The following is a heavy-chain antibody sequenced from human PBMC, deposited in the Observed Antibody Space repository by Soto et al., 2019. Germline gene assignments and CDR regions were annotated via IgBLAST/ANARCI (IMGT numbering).Heavy chain of an antibody. V-gene: IGHV3-53*01. CDR3: ARSRVTMVRGVILPGVRGMDV. Sequence: PGGSLRLSCAASGFTVSSNYMSWVRQAPGKGLEWVSVIYSGGSTYYTDSVKGRFTISRDNSKNTLYLQMNSLRAEDTAVYYCARSRVTMVRGVILPGVRGMDVWGQGTTVTVS. D-gene: IGHD3-10*01. CDR1: GFTVSSNY. J-gene: IGHJ6*02. CDR2: IYSGGST.